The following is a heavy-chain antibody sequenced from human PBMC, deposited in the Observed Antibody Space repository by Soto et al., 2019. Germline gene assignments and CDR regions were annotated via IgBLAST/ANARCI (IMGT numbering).Heavy chain of an antibody. V-gene: IGHV4-39*01. D-gene: IGHD6-25*01. J-gene: IGHJ4*02. CDR2: IDYSGGT. Sequence: QLQLQESGPGLVKPSETLSLTCTVSGGSITNSTYFWGWIRQPPGKVLEWVGSIDYSGGTYYNPSLKSRVSILLGTFKNQFSLRMTSVTAADTAVYYCAGLSGFYWGQGTLFTVSS. CDR3: AGLSGFY. CDR1: GGSITNSTYF.